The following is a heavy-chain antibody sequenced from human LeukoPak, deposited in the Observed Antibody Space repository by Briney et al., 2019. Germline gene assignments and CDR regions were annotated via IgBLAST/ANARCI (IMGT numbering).Heavy chain of an antibody. J-gene: IGHJ4*02. CDR3: ARVVLGRASSSSAGPLDY. D-gene: IGHD6-6*01. CDR2: ISHSGST. CDR1: GGSISSNNW. V-gene: IGHV4-4*02. Sequence: SETLSLTCAVSGGSISSNNWWSWVRQPPGKGLEWIGEISHSGSTNYKPSLKSRVTILVDTSKNQFSLKLSSVTAADTAVYYCARVVLGRASSSSAGPLDYWGQGTLVTVSS.